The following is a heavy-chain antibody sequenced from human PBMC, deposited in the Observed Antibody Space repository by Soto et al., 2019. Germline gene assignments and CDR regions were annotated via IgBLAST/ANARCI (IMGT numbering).Heavy chain of an antibody. V-gene: IGHV3-64D*08. CDR1: GFIFNNYA. J-gene: IGHJ6*02. CDR3: VKDQGGTYYYYYGMDV. CDR2: ISSNGGST. Sequence: GGSLRLSCAASGFIFNNYAMNWVRQAPGKGLEYVSAISSNGGSTYYADSVKGRFTISRDNSKNTLYLQMSSLRAEDTAVYYCVKDQGGTYYYYYGMDVWGQGTTVTVSS. D-gene: IGHD3-16*01.